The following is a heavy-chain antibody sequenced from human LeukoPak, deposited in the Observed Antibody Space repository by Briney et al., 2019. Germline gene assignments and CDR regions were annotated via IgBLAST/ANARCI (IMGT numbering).Heavy chain of an antibody. J-gene: IGHJ5*02. V-gene: IGHV4-59*01. D-gene: IGHD3/OR15-3a*01. Sequence: SETLSLTCTVSGGSISSYYWSWIRQPPGKGLEWIGYIYYSGSTNYNPPLKSRVTISVDTSKNQFSLKLSSVTAADTAVYYCASFFGPAGDNWFDPWGQGTLVTVSS. CDR2: IYYSGST. CDR1: GGSISSYY. CDR3: ASFFGPAGDNWFDP.